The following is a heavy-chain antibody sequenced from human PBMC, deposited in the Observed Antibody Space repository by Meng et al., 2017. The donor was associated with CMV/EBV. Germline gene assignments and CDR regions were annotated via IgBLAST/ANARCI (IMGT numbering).Heavy chain of an antibody. Sequence: AASGFTFSSYAMRWVRQVPGKGLEWVAVISYDGSSKYYADSVKGRFTISRDNSKNTLYLRMNSLRAEDTAVYYCASSGGATTGALDYWGQGTLVTVSS. V-gene: IGHV3-30*04. J-gene: IGHJ4*02. CDR3: ASSGGATTGALDY. D-gene: IGHD1-26*01. CDR2: ISYDGSSK. CDR1: GFTFSSYA.